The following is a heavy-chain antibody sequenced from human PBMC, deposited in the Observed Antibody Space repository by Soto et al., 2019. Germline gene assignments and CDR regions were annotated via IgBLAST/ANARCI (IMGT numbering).Heavy chain of an antibody. Sequence: GGSLRLSCAASGFTVSSNYMSWVRQAPGKGLEWVSVIYSGGSTYYADSVKGRFTIPRDNSKNTLYLQMNSLRAEDTAVYYCARDGAAAGWEDYYGMDVWGQGTTVTVSS. CDR2: IYSGGST. J-gene: IGHJ6*02. V-gene: IGHV3-53*01. D-gene: IGHD6-13*01. CDR1: GFTVSSNY. CDR3: ARDGAAAGWEDYYGMDV.